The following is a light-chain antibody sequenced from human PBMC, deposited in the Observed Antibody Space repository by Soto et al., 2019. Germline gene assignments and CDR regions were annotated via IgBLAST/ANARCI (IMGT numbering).Light chain of an antibody. V-gene: IGKV1-9*01. Sequence: DIQLTQSPSFLPASVGDRVTITCRASQGISNYLAWYQQKPGKAPNLLIYSASTLHTVVPSRFSGSGSGTDFTLTISGLQPEDFATYYCQKLTSSPQWTFGQGTKVEIK. J-gene: IGKJ1*01. CDR2: SAS. CDR3: QKLTSSPQWT. CDR1: QGISNY.